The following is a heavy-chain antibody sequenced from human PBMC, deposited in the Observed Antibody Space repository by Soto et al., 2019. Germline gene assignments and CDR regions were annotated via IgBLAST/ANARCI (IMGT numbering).Heavy chain of an antibody. CDR1: GFTFSSYS. D-gene: IGHD1-7*01. CDR2: ISSSSSYI. V-gene: IGHV3-21*01. J-gene: IGHJ4*02. Sequence: PGGSLRLSCAASGFTFSSYSMNWVRQAPGKGLEWVSSISSSSSYIYYADSVKGRFTISRDNAKNSLYLQMNSLRAEDTAVYYCARDPRVTGTTLYWGQGTLVTVSS. CDR3: ARDPRVTGTTLY.